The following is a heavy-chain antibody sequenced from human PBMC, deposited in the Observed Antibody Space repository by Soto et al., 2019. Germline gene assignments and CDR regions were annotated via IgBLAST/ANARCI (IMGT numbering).Heavy chain of an antibody. CDR1: GFTFSTHW. CDR2: INSDGSTT. J-gene: IGHJ4*02. Sequence: GGSLRLSCAASGFTFSTHWMHWVRQAPGKGLVWVSRINSDGSTTNYVDSVKGRFTISRDNAKNTVYLQMNSLRAEDTAVYYCAKDPPQPGLYGSGSLFDYWGQGTLVTVSS. CDR3: AKDPPQPGLYGSGSLFDY. D-gene: IGHD3-10*01. V-gene: IGHV3-74*01.